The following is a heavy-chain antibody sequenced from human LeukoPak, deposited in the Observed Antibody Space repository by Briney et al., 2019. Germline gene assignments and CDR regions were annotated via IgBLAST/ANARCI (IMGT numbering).Heavy chain of an antibody. D-gene: IGHD1-26*01. J-gene: IGHJ4*02. V-gene: IGHV3-33*01. CDR1: GFTFSSYG. CDR2: IWYDGSNK. Sequence: GGPLRLSCAASGFTFSSYGMHWVRQAPGKGLECVAVIWYDGSNKYYADSVKGRFTISRDNSKNTLYLQMNSLRAEDTAVYCCAREVGATTQRFDYWGQGTLVTVSS. CDR3: AREVGATTQRFDY.